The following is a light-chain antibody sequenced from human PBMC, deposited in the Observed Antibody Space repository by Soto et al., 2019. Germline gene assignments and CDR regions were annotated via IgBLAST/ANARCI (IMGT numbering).Light chain of an antibody. Sequence: QSVLTQPASVSGSPGQTITICFTGTTXDVVGHNSVAWYQHNPGKAPRLMIYDLSNRPSGVSSRFSGSKSGNTASLSISGLQDEDAADYYVSSSTSSSTLVFGTGTKVTVL. J-gene: IGLJ1*01. V-gene: IGLV2-14*01. CDR1: TXDVVGHNS. CDR3: SSSTSSSTLV. CDR2: DLS.